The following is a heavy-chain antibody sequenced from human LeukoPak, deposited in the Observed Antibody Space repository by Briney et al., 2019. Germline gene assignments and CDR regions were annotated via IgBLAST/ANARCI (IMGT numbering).Heavy chain of an antibody. CDR3: ARSNYVSSGYRSGYSHGYAFDI. CDR1: GFTFSSYA. J-gene: IGHJ3*02. D-gene: IGHD3-22*01. V-gene: IGHV3-30-3*01. CDR2: ISYDGSNK. Sequence: GGSLRLSCAASGFTFSSYAMHWVRQAPGKGLEWVAVISYDGSNKYYADSVKGRFTISRDNSKNTLYLQMNSLRAEDTAVYYCARSNYVSSGYRSGYSHGYAFDIWGQGTMVTVSS.